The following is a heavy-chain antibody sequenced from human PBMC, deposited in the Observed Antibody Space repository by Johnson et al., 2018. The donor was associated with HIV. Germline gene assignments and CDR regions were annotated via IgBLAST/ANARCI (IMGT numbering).Heavy chain of an antibody. CDR3: ARRRWPEGDDAFDI. Sequence: VQLVESGGGLVKPGGSLRLSCAASGFTFSNAWMSWVRQAPGKGLEWVSAISGSGGSTGYADSVKGRFTISSDNAKNSLYLQMNSLRAEDTALYYCARRRWPEGDDAFDIWGQGTMVTVSS. D-gene: IGHD4-23*01. CDR1: GFTFSNAW. J-gene: IGHJ3*02. V-gene: IGHV3-20*04. CDR2: ISGSGGST.